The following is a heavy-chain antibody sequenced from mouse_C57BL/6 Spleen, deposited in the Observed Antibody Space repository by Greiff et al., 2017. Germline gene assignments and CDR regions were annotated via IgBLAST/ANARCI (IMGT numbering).Heavy chain of an antibody. Sequence: EVKLVESGGGLVKPGGSLKLSCAASGFTFSSYAMSWVRQTPEERLEWVATISDGGSYTYYPDNVKGRFTISRDNAKNNLYLQMSHLKSEDTAMYYCAREAERYFDYWGQGTTLTVSS. J-gene: IGHJ2*01. CDR2: ISDGGSYT. CDR1: GFTFSSYA. V-gene: IGHV5-4*01. CDR3: AREAERYFDY.